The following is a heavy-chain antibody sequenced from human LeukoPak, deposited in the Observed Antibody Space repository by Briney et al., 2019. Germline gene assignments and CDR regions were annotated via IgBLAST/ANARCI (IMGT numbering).Heavy chain of an antibody. CDR3: ARVVSWSIDY. J-gene: IGHJ4*02. CDR1: GRSHRRYY. D-gene: IGHD6-13*01. V-gene: IGHV4-59*01. Sequence: SESLSLTRTFSGRSHRRYYWSWIRQPPAKGLEWVGYIYYSGCNNYKPPLKSRVTISEDTSKSQLDRKLSSGTAVDKGGYYFARVVSWSIDYWGQGTLVTVSS. CDR2: IYYSGCN.